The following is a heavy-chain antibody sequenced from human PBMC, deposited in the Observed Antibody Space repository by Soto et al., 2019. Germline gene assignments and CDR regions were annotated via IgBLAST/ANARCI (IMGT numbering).Heavy chain of an antibody. CDR3: ARARAAADNGFDP. Sequence: SVKVSCKASGGTFSIYAISWVRQAPGQGLEWMGGIIPIFGTANYAQKFQGRVTITADESTSTAYMELSSLRSEDTAVFYCARARAAADNGFDPWGQGTLVTVSS. D-gene: IGHD6-13*01. CDR2: IIPIFGTA. J-gene: IGHJ5*02. CDR1: GGTFSIYA. V-gene: IGHV1-69*13.